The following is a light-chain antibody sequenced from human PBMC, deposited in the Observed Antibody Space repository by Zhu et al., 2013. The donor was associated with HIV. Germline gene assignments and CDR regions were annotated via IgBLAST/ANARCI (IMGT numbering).Light chain of an antibody. Sequence: DIQMTQSPSSLSASVGDRVTITCRASQDIRTDLGWYQQRPGKAPKRLIYYAFSLQSGVPSRFSGSGSGTEFTLTISSLQPEDFATYYCLQYGSSPPITFGQGTRLEIK. CDR2: YAF. V-gene: IGKV1-17*01. J-gene: IGKJ5*01. CDR1: QDIRTD. CDR3: LQYGSSPPIT.